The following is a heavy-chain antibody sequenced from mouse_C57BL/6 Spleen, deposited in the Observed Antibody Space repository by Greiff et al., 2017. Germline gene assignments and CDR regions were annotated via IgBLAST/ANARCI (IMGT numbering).Heavy chain of an antibody. CDR3: ARGSELGGGRAWFAY. Sequence: QVQLQQPGAELVKPGASVKLSCKASGYTFTNYWMHWVKQRPGQGLEWIGMIHPNTGSTNYNEKFKSKATLTVDKSSSTAYMQLSSLTSEDSAVYYCARGSELGGGRAWFAYWGQGTLVTVSA. CDR1: GYTFTNYW. CDR2: IHPNTGST. D-gene: IGHD4-1*01. V-gene: IGHV1-64*01. J-gene: IGHJ3*01.